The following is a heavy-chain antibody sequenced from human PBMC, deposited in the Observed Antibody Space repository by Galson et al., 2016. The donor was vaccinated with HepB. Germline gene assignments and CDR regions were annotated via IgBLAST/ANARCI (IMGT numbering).Heavy chain of an antibody. CDR3: ARVGGYYYNMDV. J-gene: IGHJ6*03. V-gene: IGHV4-31*03. CDR2: IYYSGST. CDR1: GGSISSGVYY. D-gene: IGHD3-16*01. Sequence: TLSLTCTVSGGSISSGVYYWSWIRQHPGKGLEWIGYIYYSGSTYYNPSVKSRVTISVDTSKNQLSLKLSSVTAADTAVYYCARVGGYYYNMDVWGKGTTVTVSS.